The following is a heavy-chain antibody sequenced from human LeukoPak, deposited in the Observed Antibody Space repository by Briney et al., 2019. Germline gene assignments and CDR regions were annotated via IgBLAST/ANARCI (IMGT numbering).Heavy chain of an antibody. J-gene: IGHJ6*03. V-gene: IGHV3-9*01. CDR2: ISWNSGSI. Sequence: GRSLRLSCAASGFTFDDYAMHWVRHAPGKGLEWVSGISWNSGSIGYADSVKGRFTISRDNAKNSLYLQMNSLGAEDTALYYCVKDTNTVDYYYMDVWGKGATVTVSS. D-gene: IGHD4-23*01. CDR1: GFTFDDYA. CDR3: VKDTNTVDYYYMDV.